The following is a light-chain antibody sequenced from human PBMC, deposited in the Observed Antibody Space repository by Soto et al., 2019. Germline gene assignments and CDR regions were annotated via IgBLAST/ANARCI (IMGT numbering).Light chain of an antibody. V-gene: IGLV8-61*01. CDR2: STN. CDR1: SGSVSSTYY. Sequence: QAVVTQEPSLSVSPGGTVTLTCGLTSGSVSSTYYPSWYQQTPGQAPSTLIYSTNIHSSGAPDRFSGSILGNKAALTITGAQADDESDYHCMLYMGGGLVVFGGGTKVTVL. CDR3: MLYMGGGLVV. J-gene: IGLJ1*01.